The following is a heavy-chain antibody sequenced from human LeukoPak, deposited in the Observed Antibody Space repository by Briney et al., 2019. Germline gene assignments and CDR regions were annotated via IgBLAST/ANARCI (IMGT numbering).Heavy chain of an antibody. CDR2: IYHSGST. J-gene: IGHJ6*03. CDR3: ARTGGIAAGYYYYYMDV. D-gene: IGHD6-13*01. CDR1: GYSISSGYY. Sequence: SETQSLTCAVSGYSISSGYYWAWIRQPPGKGLDWVGSIYHSGSTSCNPSLNSPLTISVDTSKNHFSLKLSSVTATDTAVYYCARTGGIAAGYYYYYMDVWGKGTTVTVSS. V-gene: IGHV4-38-2*01.